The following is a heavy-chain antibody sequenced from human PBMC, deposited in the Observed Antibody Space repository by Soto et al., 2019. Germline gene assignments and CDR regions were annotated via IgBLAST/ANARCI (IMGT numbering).Heavy chain of an antibody. J-gene: IGHJ6*02. V-gene: IGHV1-18*04. CDR1: GYTFTSYG. CDR2: ISAYNGNT. D-gene: IGHD2-15*01. CDR3: ARGTRLKWWYPRAPGTITGYYYGMDV. Sequence: ASVKVSCKASGYTFTSYGISWVRQAPGQGLEWMGWISAYNGNTNYAQKLQGRDTMTTDTSTSTAYMELRSLRSDDTAVYYCARGTRLKWWYPRAPGTITGYYYGMDVWGQGTTVTVSS.